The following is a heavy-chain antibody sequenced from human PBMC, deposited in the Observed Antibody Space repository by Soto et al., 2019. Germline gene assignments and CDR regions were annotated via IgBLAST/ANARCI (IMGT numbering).Heavy chain of an antibody. Sequence: ASVKVSCKASGYTFTSYGISWVRQAPGQGLEWMGWISAYNGNTNYAQKLQGRVTMTTDTSTSTAYMELRSLRSDDTAVYYCAREMYYDILTGYPDFDCWGQGTLVTVSS. CDR1: GYTFTSYG. D-gene: IGHD3-9*01. V-gene: IGHV1-18*01. CDR2: ISAYNGNT. CDR3: AREMYYDILTGYPDFDC. J-gene: IGHJ4*02.